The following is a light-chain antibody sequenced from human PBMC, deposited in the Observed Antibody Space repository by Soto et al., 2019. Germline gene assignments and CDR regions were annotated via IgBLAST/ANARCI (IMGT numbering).Light chain of an antibody. CDR3: QQRSNWPPIT. CDR2: DAS. J-gene: IGKJ5*01. CDR1: QSVSSY. Sequence: EIVLTQSPATLSLSPGERATLSCRASQSVSSYLVWYQQKPGQAPRLLIYDASNRATGIPARFSGSGSGTDITLTISSLEPEDFAVYYCQQRSNWPPITFGQGTRLEI. V-gene: IGKV3-11*01.